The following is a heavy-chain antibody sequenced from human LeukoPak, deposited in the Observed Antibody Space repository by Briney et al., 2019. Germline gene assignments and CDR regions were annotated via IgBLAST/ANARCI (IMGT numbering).Heavy chain of an antibody. J-gene: IGHJ4*02. CDR2: INPNSGGT. Sequence: ASVKVSCKASGYTFTGYYMHWVRQAPGQGLEWMGWINPNSGGTNYAQKFQGRVTMTRDTSISTAYMELRRLRSDDTAVYYCARDRTLYSYAREVDYWGQGTLVTVSS. V-gene: IGHV1-2*02. CDR1: GYTFTGYY. CDR3: ARDRTLYSYAREVDY. D-gene: IGHD5-18*01.